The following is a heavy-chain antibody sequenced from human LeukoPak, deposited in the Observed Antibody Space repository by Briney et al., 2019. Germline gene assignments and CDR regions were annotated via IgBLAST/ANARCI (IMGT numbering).Heavy chain of an antibody. CDR3: ARGAPYYYDSSGYYWARY. D-gene: IGHD3-22*01. V-gene: IGHV3-30*04. CDR2: ISNNGRDK. Sequence: WRSLRLSCAASGFTFSNYAMHWVRQAPGKGLEWVAFISNNGRDKNYADSVQGRFTISRDNSKNTLYLQMNSLRAEDTAVYYCARGAPYYYDSSGYYWARYWGQGTLVTVSS. CDR1: GFTFSNYA. J-gene: IGHJ4*02.